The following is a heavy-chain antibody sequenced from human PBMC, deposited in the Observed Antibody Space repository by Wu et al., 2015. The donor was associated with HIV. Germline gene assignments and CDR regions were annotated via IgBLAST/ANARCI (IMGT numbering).Heavy chain of an antibody. J-gene: IGHJ4*02. D-gene: IGHD1-26*01. V-gene: IGHV1-46*01. CDR1: GYTFTSYY. CDR3: ARASRTSNIVGATTRLWDY. CDR2: INPSGGST. Sequence: QVQLVQSGAEVKKPGASVKVSCKASGYTFTSYYMHWVRQAPGQGLEWMGIINPSGGSTSYAQKFQGRVTMTRDTSTSTVYMELSSLRSEDTAVYYCARASRTSNIVGATTRLWDYWGQGTLVTVSS.